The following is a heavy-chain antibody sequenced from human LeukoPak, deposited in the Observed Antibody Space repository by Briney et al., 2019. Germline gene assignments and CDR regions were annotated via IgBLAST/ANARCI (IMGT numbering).Heavy chain of an antibody. V-gene: IGHV3-23*01. J-gene: IGHJ6*02. CDR2: ISGSGGST. D-gene: IGHD3-10*01. Sequence: PGGSLRLSCSASGFTFSSYAMSWVRQAPGKGLVWVSAISGSGGSTYYADSVKGRFTISRDNSKNTLYLQMNSLRAEDTAVYYCAKDPMVRGVIIAALYYYGMDVWGQGTTVTVSS. CDR3: AKDPMVRGVIIAALYYYGMDV. CDR1: GFTFSSYA.